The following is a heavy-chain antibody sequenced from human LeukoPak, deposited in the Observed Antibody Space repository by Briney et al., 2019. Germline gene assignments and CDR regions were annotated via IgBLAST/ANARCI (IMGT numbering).Heavy chain of an antibody. CDR2: ISSGSSNI. J-gene: IGHJ4*02. V-gene: IGHV3-21*01. D-gene: IGHD7-27*01. CDR3: AKGDVSVTREFDY. Sequence: GGSLRLSCAASGFTFSSYSMIWVRQAPGKGLEWVSSISSGSSNIYYADSGKGRFTIARDNAQNSLYMKMNSIRAEDTAVYYCAKGDVSVTREFDYWGQGTLVTVSS. CDR1: GFTFSSYS.